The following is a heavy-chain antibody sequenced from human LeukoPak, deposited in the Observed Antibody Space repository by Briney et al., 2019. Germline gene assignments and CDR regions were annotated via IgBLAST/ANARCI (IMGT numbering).Heavy chain of an antibody. CDR3: ARDRYSSSWFGDDAFDI. J-gene: IGHJ3*02. V-gene: IGHV3-11*04. D-gene: IGHD6-13*01. CDR2: ISSSGSII. Sequence: GGSLRLSCAASGFTFSDYYMSWIRQAPGKGLEWVSYISSSGSIIYYADSVKGRFTISRDNAKNSLYLQMNSLRAEDTAVYYCARDRYSSSWFGDDAFDIWGQGTMVTVSS. CDR1: GFTFSDYY.